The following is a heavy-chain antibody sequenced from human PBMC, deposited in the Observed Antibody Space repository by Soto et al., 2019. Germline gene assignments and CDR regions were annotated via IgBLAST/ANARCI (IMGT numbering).Heavy chain of an antibody. V-gene: IGHV1-3*04. D-gene: IGHD2-2*01. CDR2: INTANGNT. CDR3: ARESPDSADDY. J-gene: IGHJ4*02. Sequence: QVQLVQSGAEVKKPGASVKVSCKASGYTFISYEMQWVRQAPGQRLEWVGWINTANGNTAYAENFLGRATITSDTAASTVYMELRSLTSEDTAVYYCARESPDSADDYWGQGTLVTVSS. CDR1: GYTFISYE.